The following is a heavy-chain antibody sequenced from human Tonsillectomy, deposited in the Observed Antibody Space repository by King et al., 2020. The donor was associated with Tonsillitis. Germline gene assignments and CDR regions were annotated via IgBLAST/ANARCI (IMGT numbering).Heavy chain of an antibody. D-gene: IGHD3-9*01. V-gene: IGHV3-21*01. CDR2: ISSSSSYI. Sequence: VQLVESGGGLVKPGGSLRLSCAASGFIFRSYYMSWVRQAPGKGLEWVSSISSSSSYIYYADSVKGRFTISRDDAKSAPYLQINSLRAEDTAVYYCAREAFRYDILTGCHGMDVWGQGTTVTVSS. CDR1: GFIFRSYY. J-gene: IGHJ6*02. CDR3: AREAFRYDILTGCHGMDV.